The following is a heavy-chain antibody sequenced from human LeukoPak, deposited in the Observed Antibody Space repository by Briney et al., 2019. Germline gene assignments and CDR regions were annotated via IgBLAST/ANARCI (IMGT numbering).Heavy chain of an antibody. D-gene: IGHD6-13*01. Sequence: GGPLRLSCAASGFTFSSYWMSWVRQAPGKGLEWVANIKQDGSEKYYVDSVKGRFTISRDNAKNSLYLQMNSLRAEDTAVYYCARAGSSSWYYFDYWGQGTLVTVSS. CDR2: IKQDGSEK. CDR1: GFTFSSYW. CDR3: ARAGSSSWYYFDY. V-gene: IGHV3-7*01. J-gene: IGHJ4*02.